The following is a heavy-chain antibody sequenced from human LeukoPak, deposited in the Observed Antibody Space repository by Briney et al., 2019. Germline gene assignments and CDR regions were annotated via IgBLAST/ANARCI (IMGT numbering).Heavy chain of an antibody. J-gene: IGHJ4*02. CDR2: ISGDGGIT. D-gene: IGHD6-19*01. Sequence: GGSLRLSCAASEFTFNTYAVSWVRQAPGKGLEWVSAISGDGGITYYADSVRGRFTISRDNSKSTLYLQMNSLRAEDTAVYYCARGVAGILGYWGQGTLVTVSS. CDR3: ARGVAGILGY. CDR1: EFTFNTYA. V-gene: IGHV3-23*01.